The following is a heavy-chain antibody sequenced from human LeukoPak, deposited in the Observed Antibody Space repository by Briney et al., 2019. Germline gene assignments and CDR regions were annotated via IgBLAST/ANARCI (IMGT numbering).Heavy chain of an antibody. CDR3: AKDLILWFGEFDY. J-gene: IGHJ4*02. D-gene: IGHD3-10*01. V-gene: IGHV3-23*01. Sequence: GGSLRLSCAASGSTFSSYAMSWVRQAPGKGLEWVSAISGSGGSTYYADSVKGRFTISRDNSKNTLYLQMNSLRAEDTAVYYCAKDLILWFGEFDYWGQGTLVTVSS. CDR2: ISGSGGST. CDR1: GSTFSSYA.